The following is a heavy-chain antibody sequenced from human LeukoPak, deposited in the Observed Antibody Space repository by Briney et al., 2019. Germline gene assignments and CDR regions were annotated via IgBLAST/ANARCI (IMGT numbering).Heavy chain of an antibody. CDR1: GFTFSSYS. Sequence: PGGSLRLSCAASGFTFSSYSMNWVRQAPGRGLEWVSSISSSSSYIYYADSVKGRFTISRDNAKNSLYLQMNSLRAEDTAVYYCARAVAAAVNFDYWGQGTLVTVSS. D-gene: IGHD6-13*01. CDR3: ARAVAAAVNFDY. CDR2: ISSSSSYI. V-gene: IGHV3-21*01. J-gene: IGHJ4*02.